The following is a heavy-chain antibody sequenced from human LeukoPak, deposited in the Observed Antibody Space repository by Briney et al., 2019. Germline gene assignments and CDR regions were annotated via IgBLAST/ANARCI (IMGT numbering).Heavy chain of an antibody. V-gene: IGHV4-61*10. D-gene: IGHD2-15*01. CDR3: ARGRRIVVVLGATRTHRDYYMDV. CDR2: TYHSGST. Sequence: PSETLSLTCTVSGGSISSGSYYWSWIRQPAGKGLEWIGETYHSGSTNYNSSLKSRVTISLDTSKNQFSLKLSSVTAADTAVYYCARGRRIVVVLGATRTHRDYYMDVWGKGTTVTVSS. CDR1: GGSISSGSYY. J-gene: IGHJ6*03.